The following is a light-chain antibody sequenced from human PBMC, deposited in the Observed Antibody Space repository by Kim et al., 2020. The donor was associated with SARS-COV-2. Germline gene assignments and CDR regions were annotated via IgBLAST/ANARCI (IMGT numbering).Light chain of an antibody. CDR3: QAWDSSTADVV. Sequence: PGQTASITCSRDKLVDKYACWYQQTPGQSPVLVIYQDSKRPSGIPERFSGSNSGNTATLTISGTQAMDEADYYCQAWDSSTADVVFGGGTQLTVL. J-gene: IGLJ2*01. CDR1: KLVDKY. V-gene: IGLV3-1*01. CDR2: QDS.